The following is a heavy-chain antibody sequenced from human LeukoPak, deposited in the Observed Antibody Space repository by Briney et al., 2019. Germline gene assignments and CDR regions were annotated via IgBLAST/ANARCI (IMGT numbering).Heavy chain of an antibody. Sequence: ASVKVSCKASGYTFTSYYMHWVRQAPGQGLEWMGIINPSGGSTSYAQKFQGRVTMTRDMSTSTVYMELSSPRSEDTAVYYCARTRYFDWYHLIDAFDIWGQGTMVTVSS. V-gene: IGHV1-46*01. CDR3: ARTRYFDWYHLIDAFDI. CDR2: INPSGGST. D-gene: IGHD3-9*01. CDR1: GYTFTSYY. J-gene: IGHJ3*02.